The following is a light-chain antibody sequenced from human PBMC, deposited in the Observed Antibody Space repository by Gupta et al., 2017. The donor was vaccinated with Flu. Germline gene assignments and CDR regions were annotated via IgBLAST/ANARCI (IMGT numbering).Light chain of an antibody. CDR2: GAF. CDR1: QSVSSN. Sequence: ETVMTQSPDTLSVSPGERATLSCRASQSVSSNLAWYQHKPGLAPRLLIYGAFTRATGIADRFSGSGSGTEFTLTISSLQSEDFAVYYCQQYDDWPPITFGQGTRLEIK. V-gene: IGKV3-15*01. J-gene: IGKJ5*01. CDR3: QQYDDWPPIT.